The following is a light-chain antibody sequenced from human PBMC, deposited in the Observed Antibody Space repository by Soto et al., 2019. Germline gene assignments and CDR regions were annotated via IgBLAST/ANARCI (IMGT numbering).Light chain of an antibody. Sequence: EIVLTQSPGTLSLFPGERATLSCRASQSVGGLLAWYQQKPGQAPRLLIYDASNRATGIPARFSGSGSGTDFTLTISSLEPEDFAVYYCQQRRNWPITFGQGTQLEIK. J-gene: IGKJ5*01. CDR2: DAS. CDR1: QSVGGL. CDR3: QQRRNWPIT. V-gene: IGKV3-11*01.